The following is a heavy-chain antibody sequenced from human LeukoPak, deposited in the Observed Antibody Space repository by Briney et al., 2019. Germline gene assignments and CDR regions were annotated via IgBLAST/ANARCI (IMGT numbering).Heavy chain of an antibody. CDR1: GGSFSGYY. V-gene: IGHV4-34*01. J-gene: IGHJ4*02. CDR3: ARGSDSDFDY. CDR2: INHSGST. Sequence: SETLSLTCAVYGGSFSGYYWSWIRQPPGKGLEWIGEINHSGSTNYNPSLKSRVTISVDTSKNQFSLKLSSVTAADTAVYYCARGSDSDFDYWGQGTLVTVSS.